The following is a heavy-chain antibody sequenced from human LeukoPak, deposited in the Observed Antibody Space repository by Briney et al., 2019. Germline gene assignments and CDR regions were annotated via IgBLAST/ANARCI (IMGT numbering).Heavy chain of an antibody. CDR1: GFAFTHAW. D-gene: IGHD2-2*01. J-gene: IGHJ6*02. Sequence: PGGSLRLSCAASGFAFTHAWMTWVRQAPGTGLEWVGRLKPNNQGGTTDDAAPVKGRFTISRDDSRNAPYLQINTLKTEDTAVYYCTTDDHCRRNSCFGPNYYNGLAVGSQGTTVTVSS. CDR3: TTDDHCRRNSCFGPNYYNGLAV. V-gene: IGHV3-15*01. CDR2: LKPNNQGGTT.